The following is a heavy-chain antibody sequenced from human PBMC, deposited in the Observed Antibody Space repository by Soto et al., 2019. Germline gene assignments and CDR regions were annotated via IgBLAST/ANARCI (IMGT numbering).Heavy chain of an antibody. V-gene: IGHV1-18*01. CDR2: ISAYNGNT. Sequence: QVQLVQSGAEVKKPGASVKVSCKASGYTFTSYGISWVRQAPGQGLEWMGWISAYNGNTNYAQKLQGRVTMTTDTSPSPAYTELRRLRYDDTAVHYCARYVSQWCGALLALGDAFEIWCPGTMVSVS. CDR1: GYTFTSYG. D-gene: IGHD3-10*01. CDR3: ARYVSQWCGALLALGDAFEI. J-gene: IGHJ3*02.